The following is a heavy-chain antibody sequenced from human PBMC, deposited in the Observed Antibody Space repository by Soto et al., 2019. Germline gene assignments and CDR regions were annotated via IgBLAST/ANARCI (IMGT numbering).Heavy chain of an antibody. Sequence: GASVKVSCKASGGTFSSYAISWVRQAPGQGLEWMGGIIPIFGTANYAQKFQGRVTITADESTSTAYMELSSLRSEDTAVYYCARVDYYDSSGYYQIPYYFDYWGQGTLVTVSS. CDR1: GGTFSSYA. V-gene: IGHV1-69*13. CDR3: ARVDYYDSSGYYQIPYYFDY. D-gene: IGHD3-22*01. J-gene: IGHJ4*02. CDR2: IIPIFGTA.